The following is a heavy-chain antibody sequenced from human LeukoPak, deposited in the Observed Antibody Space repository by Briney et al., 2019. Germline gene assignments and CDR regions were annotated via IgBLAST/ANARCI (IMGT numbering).Heavy chain of an antibody. V-gene: IGHV3-7*01. CDR2: IKKDGSEK. J-gene: IGHJ6*04. CDR3: ARVDFPWMDV. Sequence: PGGSLRLSCAASGVTSSSYWMSWVRQAPGKGVEWVANIKKDGSEKYYVDSVKGRFTISRDNAKNSLYLQMNSLRAEDTAVYYCARVDFPWMDVWGKGTTVTVSS. D-gene: IGHD3-3*01. CDR1: GVTSSSYW.